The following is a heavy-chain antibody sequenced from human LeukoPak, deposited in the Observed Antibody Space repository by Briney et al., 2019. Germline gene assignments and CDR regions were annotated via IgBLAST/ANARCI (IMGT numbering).Heavy chain of an antibody. Sequence: ASVKVSCKASEYTFDNYNIHWVRQAPGQGLEWMGWINPNSGGTKYAQNFQGRVTMTRDTSISTAYMELSRLRSDGTAVYYCARDGLVRWLQFSDNEFPDYYFDYWGQGTLGTVSS. V-gene: IGHV1-2*02. D-gene: IGHD5-24*01. CDR3: ARDGLVRWLQFSDNEFPDYYFDY. CDR2: INPNSGGT. J-gene: IGHJ4*02. CDR1: EYTFDNYN.